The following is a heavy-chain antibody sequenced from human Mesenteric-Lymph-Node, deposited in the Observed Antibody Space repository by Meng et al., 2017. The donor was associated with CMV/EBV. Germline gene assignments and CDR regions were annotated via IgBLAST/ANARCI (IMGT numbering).Heavy chain of an antibody. CDR1: GFTFSSYA. Sequence: GESLKISCAASGFTFSSYAMSWVRQAPGKGLEWVANIKQDGSEKYYADSVQGRFTISRDIASNSLYLQMNSLRAEDTAVYYCAKVLGATKGYYYGMDVWGQGTTVTVSS. V-gene: IGHV3-7*01. D-gene: IGHD1-26*01. CDR2: IKQDGSEK. CDR3: AKVLGATKGYYYGMDV. J-gene: IGHJ6*02.